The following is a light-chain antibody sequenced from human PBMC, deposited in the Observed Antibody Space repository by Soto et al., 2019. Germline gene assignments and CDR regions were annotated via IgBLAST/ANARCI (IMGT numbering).Light chain of an antibody. CDR3: QQYYSYPPWT. CDR2: AAS. CDR1: QGISSY. Sequence: IQMTQSPSSLSASVGDRVTITCRASQGISSYLSWYQQKPGKAPKLLIYAASTLQSGVPSRFSGSGSGTDFTLTISCLQSEDFATYYCQQYYSYPPWTFGQGTKVDIK. J-gene: IGKJ1*01. V-gene: IGKV1-8*01.